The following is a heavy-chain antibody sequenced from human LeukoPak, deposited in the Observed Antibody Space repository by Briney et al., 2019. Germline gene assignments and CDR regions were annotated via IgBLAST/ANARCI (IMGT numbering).Heavy chain of an antibody. CDR1: GFPFSSYS. Sequence: GGSLRLSCAASGFPFSSYSMNWARQAPGEGLEWVSYISSSRTTSYADSVKGRFTISRDNAKNSLYLQMNSLRAEDTAVYYCARLAWTSPWPSFDYWGQGTLVTVSS. D-gene: IGHD3-3*02. CDR3: ARLAWTSPWPSFDY. CDR2: ISSSRTT. J-gene: IGHJ4*02. V-gene: IGHV3-48*01.